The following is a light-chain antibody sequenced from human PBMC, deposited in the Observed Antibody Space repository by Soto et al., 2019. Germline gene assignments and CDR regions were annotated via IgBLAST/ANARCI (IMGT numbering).Light chain of an antibody. CDR1: QGISYH. CDR3: QQYHRISTRT. Sequence: IQMTQSPSTLSASVGDRVTITCRASQGISYHLAWYQKKPGKAPKVLIWNASILQRGVLSWFSVSVSGKEITLTTTTLLPHDFATYYCQQYHRISTRTFGQGTTV. J-gene: IGKJ1*01. CDR2: NAS. V-gene: IGKV1-5*01.